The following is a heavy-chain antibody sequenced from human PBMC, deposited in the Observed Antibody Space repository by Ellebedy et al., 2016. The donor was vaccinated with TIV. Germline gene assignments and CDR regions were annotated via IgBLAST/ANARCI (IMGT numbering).Heavy chain of an antibody. CDR2: LHPSGTP. J-gene: IGHJ3*01. CDR1: GASITSHF. Sequence: SETLSLTCAVSGASITSHFWTWIRQPAGGGLEWIGRLHPSGTPNYNPSLKSRVIMSRDTSKDQFSLKLSSVTAADTAVYYCARHGPQWFDAFDLWGQGTLVTVSS. CDR3: ARHGPQWFDAFDL. V-gene: IGHV4-4*07. D-gene: IGHD3-22*01.